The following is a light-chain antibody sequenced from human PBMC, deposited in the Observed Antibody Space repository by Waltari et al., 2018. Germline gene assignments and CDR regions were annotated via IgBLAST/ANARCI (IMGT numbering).Light chain of an antibody. CDR2: GNS. J-gene: IGLJ3*02. Sequence: QSVLTQPPSVSGAPGQRVTIPCTGSSSNIGAGYDVHWYPQLPGTPPKLLIYGNSNRPSGVPDRFSGSKSGTSASLAITGLQAEDEADYYCQSYDSSLSGSVFGGGTKLTVL. CDR3: QSYDSSLSGSV. CDR1: SSNIGAGYD. V-gene: IGLV1-40*01.